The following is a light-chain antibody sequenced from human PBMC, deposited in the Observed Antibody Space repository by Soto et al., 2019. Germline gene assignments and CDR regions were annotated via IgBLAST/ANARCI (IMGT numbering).Light chain of an antibody. CDR1: QSVGSN. J-gene: IGKJ2*01. CDR3: QQRSHWPPMYT. V-gene: IGKV3-11*01. CDR2: DES. Sequence: EVVLTQSPATLSLSPGERATLSCRACQSVGSNLAWYQQKPGQAPRLLIYDESKRATGIPARFSASGSGTDFALTISSLEPEDFAVYYCQQRSHWPPMYTFGQGTKLQIK.